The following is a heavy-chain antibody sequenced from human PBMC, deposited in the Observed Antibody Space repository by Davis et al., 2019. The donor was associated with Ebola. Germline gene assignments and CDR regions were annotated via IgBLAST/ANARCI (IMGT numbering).Heavy chain of an antibody. CDR3: ARATVAGTSSWFDP. D-gene: IGHD6-19*01. V-gene: IGHV3-33*01. J-gene: IGHJ5*02. CDR1: GFTFSSYG. CDR2: IWYDGSNK. Sequence: PGGSLRLSCAASGFTFSSYGMHWVRQAPGKGLEWVAVIWYDGSNKYYADSVKGRFTISRDNSKNTLYLQMNSLRAEDTAVYYCARATVAGTSSWFDPWGQGTLVTVSS.